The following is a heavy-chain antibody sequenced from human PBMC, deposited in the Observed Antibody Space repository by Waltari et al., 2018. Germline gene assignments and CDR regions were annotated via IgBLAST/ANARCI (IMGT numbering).Heavy chain of an antibody. Sequence: QVQMVESGGGVVQPGRSLRLSCAASGFTFSSYHIHWVRQAPGKGLEWVALMSYDGSSKYYADSVEGRFTVSRDNSKNTVYLQLNSLRVEDTAVYYCAREDICRSTTCYTLDYWGLGTLVTVSS. CDR3: AREDICRSTTCYTLDY. CDR2: MSYDGSSK. D-gene: IGHD2-2*02. CDR1: GFTFSSYH. V-gene: IGHV3-30*01. J-gene: IGHJ4*02.